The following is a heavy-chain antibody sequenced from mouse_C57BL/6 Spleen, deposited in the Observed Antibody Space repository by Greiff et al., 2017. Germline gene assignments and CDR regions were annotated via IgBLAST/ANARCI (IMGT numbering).Heavy chain of an antibody. CDR2: ISDGGSYT. CDR1: GFTFSSYA. D-gene: IGHD2-5*01. Sequence: EVKLVESGGGLVKPGGSLKLSCAASGFTFSSYAMSWVRQTPEKRLEWVATISDGGSYTYYPDNVKGRFTISRDNAKNNLYLQRSHLKSEDTAMYYCARAYYSNYAWFAYWGQGTLVTVSA. CDR3: ARAYYSNYAWFAY. J-gene: IGHJ3*01. V-gene: IGHV5-4*03.